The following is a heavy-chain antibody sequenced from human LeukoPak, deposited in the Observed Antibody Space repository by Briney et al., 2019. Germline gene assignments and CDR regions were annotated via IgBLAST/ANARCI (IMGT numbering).Heavy chain of an antibody. D-gene: IGHD1-26*01. CDR1: GGSINNYY. V-gene: IGHV4-59*01. Sequence: PSETLSLTCTVSGGSINNYYWSWIRQPPGKGLEWVGYIYYSGSTNYNPSLKSRVTISVDTSKNQFSLKLSSVTAADTAVYYCARWATYSGSWSWFDPWGQGTQVTVSS. CDR3: ARWATYSGSWSWFDP. J-gene: IGHJ5*02. CDR2: IYYSGST.